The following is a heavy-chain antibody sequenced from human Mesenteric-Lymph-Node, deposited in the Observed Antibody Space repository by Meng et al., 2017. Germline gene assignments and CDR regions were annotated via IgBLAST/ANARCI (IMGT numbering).Heavy chain of an antibody. J-gene: IGHJ4*02. CDR3: AKSKGGILSDYLDS. CDR2: ISYDGSGK. Sequence: QVQLVESGGGVARPGGSLRLSCVVSGFTFRSSGMHWVRQAPGKGLEWAAVISYDGSGKFYADSVKGRFAISRDNSKNTLYLQMNNLRADDTAVYYCAKSKGGILSDYLDSWGQGTLVTVSS. CDR1: GFTFRSSG. D-gene: IGHD2-21*01. V-gene: IGHV3-30*18.